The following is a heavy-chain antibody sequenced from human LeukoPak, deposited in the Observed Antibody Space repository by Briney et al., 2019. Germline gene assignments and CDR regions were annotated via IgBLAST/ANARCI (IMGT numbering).Heavy chain of an antibody. CDR3: ARDGGYCSGASCYHYFDY. CDR1: GFTFSNYA. J-gene: IGHJ4*02. Sequence: PGGSLRLSCAVSGFTFSNYAMSWVRQAPGKGLEWVANIQQDGSEKYYVDSVKGRFTISRDNAKNSLYLQMNSLRAEDTAVYYCARDGGYCSGASCYHYFDYWGQGTLVTVSS. CDR2: IQQDGSEK. V-gene: IGHV3-7*01. D-gene: IGHD2-2*01.